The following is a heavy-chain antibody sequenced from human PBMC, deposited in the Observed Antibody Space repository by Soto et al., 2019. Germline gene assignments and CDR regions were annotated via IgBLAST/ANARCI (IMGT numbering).Heavy chain of an antibody. Sequence: SETLSLTCAVYGGSFSGYYWSWIRQPPGKGLEWIGEINHSGSTNYNPSLKSRVTISVDTSKNQFSPKLSSVTAADTAVYYCAHRGGFFYYYSMDVWGQGTTVTVSS. V-gene: IGHV4-34*01. CDR3: AHRGGFFYYYSMDV. D-gene: IGHD3-3*01. CDR2: INHSGST. CDR1: GGSFSGYY. J-gene: IGHJ6*02.